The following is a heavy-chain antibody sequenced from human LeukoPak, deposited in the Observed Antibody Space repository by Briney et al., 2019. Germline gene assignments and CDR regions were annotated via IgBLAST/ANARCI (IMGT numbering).Heavy chain of an antibody. J-gene: IGHJ4*02. V-gene: IGHV3-23*01. CDR3: AKPLYNSGWYGGGDY. CDR2: FSGSEDSA. Sequence: GGSLRHSCAASGFTVSTYGMSWVRQAPGKGPEWVSGFSGSEDSAYYADSVKGRFTISRDNSKNTLYLQMNSLRAEDTAVYYCAKPLYNSGWYGGGDYWGQGTLVTVSS. CDR1: GFTVSTYG. D-gene: IGHD6-19*01.